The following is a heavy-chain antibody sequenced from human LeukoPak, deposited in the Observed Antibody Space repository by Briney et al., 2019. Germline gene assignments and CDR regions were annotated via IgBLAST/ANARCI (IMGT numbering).Heavy chain of an antibody. CDR3: ARLGSDY. J-gene: IGHJ4*02. CDR2: IYYSGST. Sequence: SETLSLTCTVSGGSISSYYWSWIRQPPGKGLEWIGNIYYSGSTNYNPSLKSRVTISVDTSKNQFSLKLSSVTAADTAVYYCARLGSDYWGQGTLVTVSS. CDR1: GGSISSYY. D-gene: IGHD2-2*03. V-gene: IGHV4-59*12.